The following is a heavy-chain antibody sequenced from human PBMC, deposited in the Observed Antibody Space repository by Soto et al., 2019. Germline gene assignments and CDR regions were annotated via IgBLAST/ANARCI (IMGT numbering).Heavy chain of an antibody. Sequence: ASVKVSCKASGYTFTSYYINWGRQATGQGLEWMGWMNPNSGNTGYAQKFQGRVTMTRNTSISTAYMELSSLRSEDTAVYYCARLSIRSGYDYWGQGTLVTVSS. V-gene: IGHV1-8*01. D-gene: IGHD5-12*01. CDR1: GYTFTSYY. CDR3: ARLSIRSGYDY. J-gene: IGHJ4*02. CDR2: MNPNSGNT.